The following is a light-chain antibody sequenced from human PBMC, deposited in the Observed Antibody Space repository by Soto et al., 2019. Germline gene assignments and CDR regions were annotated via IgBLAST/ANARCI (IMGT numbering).Light chain of an antibody. CDR2: NTN. J-gene: IGLJ2*01. CDR3: VLYMGSGISV. CDR1: SGSVSTTYY. Sequence: QTVVTQEQSFSVSPGGTVTLTCALNSGSVSTTYYPSWYQLTPGQAPRTLIYNTNIRSSGVPDRFSGSILGNKAALTITGAQADDESDYYCVLYMGSGISVFGGGTKLTVL. V-gene: IGLV8-61*01.